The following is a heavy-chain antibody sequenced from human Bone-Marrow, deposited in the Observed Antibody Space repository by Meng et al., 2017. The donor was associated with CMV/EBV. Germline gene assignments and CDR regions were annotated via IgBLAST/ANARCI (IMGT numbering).Heavy chain of an antibody. D-gene: IGHD3-3*01. CDR3: TTDPRPPDVLRFFGPRGVADY. CDR2: IRSKTDGGTT. J-gene: IGHJ4*02. V-gene: IGHV3-15*01. CDR1: GFTFSNAW. Sequence: EVQLVESGGGLVKPGGSLRLSCAASGFTFSNAWMSWVRQAPGKGLEWVGRIRSKTDGGTTDYAAPVKGRFTISSDDSKNTLYLQMNSLKTEDTAVYYCTTDPRPPDVLRFFGPRGVADYWGQGTLVTVSS.